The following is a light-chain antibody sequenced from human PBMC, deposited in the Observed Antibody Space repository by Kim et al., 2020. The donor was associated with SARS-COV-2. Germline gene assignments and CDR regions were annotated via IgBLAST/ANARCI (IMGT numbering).Light chain of an antibody. J-gene: IGLJ3*02. CDR1: SGHSSFA. Sequence: VQLTCPLRSGHSSFAIARHQQQPEKGPRYVIKLNSDGSHRKGDGIPDRFSVSSSGAERYLTSSSLQSEDEADYYCQAWGTGVQGVFGGGTQLTVL. CDR2: LNSDGSH. V-gene: IGLV4-69*01. CDR3: QAWGTGVQGV.